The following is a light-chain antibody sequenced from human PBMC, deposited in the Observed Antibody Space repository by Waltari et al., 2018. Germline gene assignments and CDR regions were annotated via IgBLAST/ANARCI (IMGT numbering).Light chain of an antibody. CDR3: QQFFAKPLT. J-gene: IGKJ4*01. V-gene: IGKV4-1*01. Sequence: DIVMTQSPDSLAVSLGERATINCKSSQSLLYSSNHKNYLAWYQQKPGQPPNLLISWASTRDSGVPARFSGSGSATDFTLTISTLQAEDVAVYYCQQFFAKPLTFGGGTKVEIK. CDR2: WAS. CDR1: QSLLYSSNHKNY.